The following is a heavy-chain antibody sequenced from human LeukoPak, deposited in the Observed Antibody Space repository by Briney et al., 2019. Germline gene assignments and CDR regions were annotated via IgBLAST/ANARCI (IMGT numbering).Heavy chain of an antibody. CDR2: INAGNGDT. CDR3: TRGTGCTGGSYSYYGMDV. J-gene: IGHJ6*02. V-gene: IGHV1-3*01. Sequence: WASVKVSCKASGYTFTSYAMHWVRQAPGQRLEWMGWINAGNGDTKYSQKFQGRVTITRDTSATTAYVELSSLRSEDTAVYYCTRGTGCTGGSYSYYGMDVWGQGTTVTVSS. D-gene: IGHD2-8*02. CDR1: GYTFTSYA.